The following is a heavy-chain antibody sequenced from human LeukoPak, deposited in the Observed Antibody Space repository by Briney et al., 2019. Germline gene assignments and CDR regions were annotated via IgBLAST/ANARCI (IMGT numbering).Heavy chain of an antibody. V-gene: IGHV4-39*07. Sequence: SETLSLTCTVSGGSISSSSYYWGWIRQPPGKGLEWIGSIYYSGSTYYNPSLKSRVTISVDTSKNQFSLKLSSVTAADTAVYYCARDLRSKFDYWGQGTLVTVSS. CDR1: GGSISSSSYY. CDR3: ARDLRSKFDY. D-gene: IGHD1-14*01. CDR2: IYYSGST. J-gene: IGHJ4*02.